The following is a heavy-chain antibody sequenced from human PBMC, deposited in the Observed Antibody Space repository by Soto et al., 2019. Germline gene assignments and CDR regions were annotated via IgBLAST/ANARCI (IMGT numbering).Heavy chain of an antibody. Sequence: EVQLVESGGGLVQPGGSLRLSCAASGFTFSSYSMNWVRQAPGKGLEWVSYISSSSSTIYYADSVKGRFTISRDNAKNSLYMQMNSLRDEDTAVYYCETTWDCSGGSCYDYYYGMDVWGQGTTVTVSS. CDR1: GFTFSSYS. J-gene: IGHJ6*02. CDR3: ETTWDCSGGSCYDYYYGMDV. CDR2: ISSSSSTI. D-gene: IGHD2-15*01. V-gene: IGHV3-48*02.